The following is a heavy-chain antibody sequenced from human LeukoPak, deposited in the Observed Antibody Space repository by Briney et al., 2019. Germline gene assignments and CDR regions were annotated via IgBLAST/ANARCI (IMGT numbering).Heavy chain of an antibody. CDR2: INPDGSVT. V-gene: IGHV3-74*01. D-gene: IGHD3-3*01. Sequence: GGSLRLSCAASGFTFSREWIHWVRQGPGKGLVWVSRINPDGSVTGHADSVKGRFSISRDNAKNSLYLQMNSLRAEDTALYHCARDRVGVTHADWGQGTLVTVSS. J-gene: IGHJ4*02. CDR1: GFTFSREW. CDR3: ARDRVGVTHAD.